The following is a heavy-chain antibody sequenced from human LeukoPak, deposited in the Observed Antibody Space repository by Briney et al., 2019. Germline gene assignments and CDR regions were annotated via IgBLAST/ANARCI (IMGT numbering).Heavy chain of an antibody. CDR1: GGSFSGYY. V-gene: IGHV4-34*01. D-gene: IGHD5-12*01. Sequence: SETLSLTCAVYGGSFSGYYWSWIRQPPGKGLEWIGEINHSGSTNYNPSLKSRVTISGDTSKNQFSLKLSSVTAADTAVYYCARGREYGGCTFDYWGQGTLVTVSS. CDR2: INHSGST. CDR3: ARGREYGGCTFDY. J-gene: IGHJ4*02.